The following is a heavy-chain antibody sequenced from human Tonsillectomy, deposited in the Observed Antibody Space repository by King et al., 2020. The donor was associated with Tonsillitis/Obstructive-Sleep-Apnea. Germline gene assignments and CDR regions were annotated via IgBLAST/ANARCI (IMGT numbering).Heavy chain of an antibody. D-gene: IGHD4-11*01. CDR2: IYGGGST. Sequence: QLAQSGGGLVQPGGSLRLSCAASGFNVSSKYMSWVRQAPGKGLEWVSVIYGGGSTFYADSVKGRFSISRHKSKNTLYLQMNSLRGEDTAVYYCAARVWMYSYYNYYYYMDVWGKGTTVTVSS. J-gene: IGHJ6*03. CDR1: GFNVSSKY. CDR3: AARVWMYSYYNYYYYMDV. V-gene: IGHV3-53*04.